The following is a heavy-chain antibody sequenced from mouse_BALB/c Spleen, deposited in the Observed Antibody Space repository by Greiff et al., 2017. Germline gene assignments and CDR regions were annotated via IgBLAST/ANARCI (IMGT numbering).Heavy chain of an antibody. Sequence: VQLQQSGAELVRPGSSVKISCKASGYAFSSYWMNWVKQRPGQGLEWIGQIYPGDGDTNYTGKFKGKATLTADKSSSTAYMQLSSLTSEDSAVYFCAIHYDGYRAMDYWGQGTSGTVSS. CDR3: AIHYDGYRAMDY. CDR1: GYAFSSYW. D-gene: IGHD1-2*01. J-gene: IGHJ4*01. V-gene: IGHV1-80*01. CDR2: IYPGDGDT.